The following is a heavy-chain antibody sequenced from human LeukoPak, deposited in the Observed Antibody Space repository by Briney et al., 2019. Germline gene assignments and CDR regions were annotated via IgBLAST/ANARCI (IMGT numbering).Heavy chain of an antibody. CDR2: ISSSSSTI. CDR3: AKDGSGTYPDAFDV. Sequence: GSLRLSCAASGFTFSSYSMNWVRQAPGKGLEWVSYISSSSSTIYYADSAKGRFTISRDNAKNSLYLQMNSLRAEDTAVYYCAKDGSGTYPDAFDVWGQGTMVTVSS. J-gene: IGHJ3*01. CDR1: GFTFSSYS. V-gene: IGHV3-48*04. D-gene: IGHD1-26*01.